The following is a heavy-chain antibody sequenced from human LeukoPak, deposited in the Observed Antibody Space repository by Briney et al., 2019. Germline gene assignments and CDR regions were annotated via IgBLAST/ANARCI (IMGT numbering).Heavy chain of an antibody. D-gene: IGHD1-26*01. J-gene: IGHJ3*02. CDR3: ARIVGATEHAFDI. V-gene: IGHV1-46*01. CDR2: INPSGGST. Sequence: ASVKVSCKASGYTFTSYYMHWVRQAPGQGLEWMGIINPSGGSTSYAQKFQGRVTMTRDTSTSTVYMELSSLRSEDTALYYCARIVGATEHAFDIWGQGTMVTVSS. CDR1: GYTFTSYY.